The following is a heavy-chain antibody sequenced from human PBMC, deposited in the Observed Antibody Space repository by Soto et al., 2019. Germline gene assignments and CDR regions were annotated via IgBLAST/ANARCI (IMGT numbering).Heavy chain of an antibody. CDR3: ARDRGYYYDSSGYPPDYYYGMDV. V-gene: IGHV1-69*01. CDR2: IIPIFGTA. J-gene: IGHJ6*02. Sequence: QVQLVQSGAEVKKPGSSVKVSCKASGSTFSSYAISWVRQAPGQGLEWMGGIIPIFGTANYAQKFQGRVTITADESTSTAYMELSSLRSEDTAVYYCARDRGYYYDSSGYPPDYYYGMDVWGQGTTVTVSS. CDR1: GSTFSSYA. D-gene: IGHD3-22*01.